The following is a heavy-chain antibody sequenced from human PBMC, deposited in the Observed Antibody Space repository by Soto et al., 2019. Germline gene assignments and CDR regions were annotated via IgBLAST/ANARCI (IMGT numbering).Heavy chain of an antibody. CDR1: GFTFSNAW. Sequence: GGSLRLSXAASGFTFSNAWMTWVRQAPGKGVEWVGRIKSKTDGGTTDYAAPVKGRFTISRDDSKNTLYLQMNSLKTEDTAVYYCTTGLVTTGTRFDPWGQGTLVTVSS. J-gene: IGHJ5*02. CDR2: IKSKTDGGTT. D-gene: IGHD1-1*01. V-gene: IGHV3-15*01. CDR3: TTGLVTTGTRFDP.